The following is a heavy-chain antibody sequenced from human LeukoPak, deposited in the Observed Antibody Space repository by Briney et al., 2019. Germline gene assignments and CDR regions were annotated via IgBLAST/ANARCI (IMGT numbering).Heavy chain of an antibody. V-gene: IGHV3-23*01. CDR2: ISGSGGST. CDR3: AKDSGILWFGELSPFDY. J-gene: IGHJ4*02. CDR1: GFTFSSYA. Sequence: GGSLRLSCAASGFTFSSYAMSWVRQAPGKGLEWVSAISGSGGSTYYADSVKGRFTISRDKSKNTLYLQMNSLRAEDTAVYYCAKDSGILWFGELSPFDYWGQGTLVTVSS. D-gene: IGHD3-10*01.